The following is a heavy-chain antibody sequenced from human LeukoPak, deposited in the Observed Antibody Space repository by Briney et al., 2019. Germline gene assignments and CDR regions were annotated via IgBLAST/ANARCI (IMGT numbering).Heavy chain of an antibody. CDR1: GGSIRNNY. CDR2: VHYSGNT. V-gene: IGHV4-59*01. J-gene: IGHJ4*02. D-gene: IGHD6-19*01. CDR3: AREGEAVAGFDY. Sequence: SETLSLTCTVSGGSIRNNYWSWIRQPPGKGLEWIGYVHYSGNTDYNPSLKSRVTISVDTSKNQFSLKLSSVTAADTAVYYCAREGEAVAGFDYWGQGTLVTVSS.